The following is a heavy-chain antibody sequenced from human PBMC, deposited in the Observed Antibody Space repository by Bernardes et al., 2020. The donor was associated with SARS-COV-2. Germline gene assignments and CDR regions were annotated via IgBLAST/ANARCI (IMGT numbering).Heavy chain of an antibody. CDR3: TKDPQYSNDIDH. CDR1: VFTFSSYD. CDR2: ISYSGGRT. V-gene: IGHV3-23*01. Sequence: GELRRPCAASVFTFSSYDMSWVRPAPGKGLEWVSTISYSGGRTHYADSVKGRFTISRDNSDNTVFLQMSSLRAEDTAVYYCTKDPQYSNDIDHWGQGTLVTVSS. J-gene: IGHJ4*02. D-gene: IGHD6-6*01.